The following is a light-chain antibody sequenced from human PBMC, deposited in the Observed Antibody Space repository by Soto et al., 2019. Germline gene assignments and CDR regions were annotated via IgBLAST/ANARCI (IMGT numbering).Light chain of an antibody. Sequence: QSVLTQPPSASGSPGQSVTFSCTGTSSDVGTYDYVSWYQQYPGKAPKLLIYGVTRRPSGVPDRFSGSKSGNTAALTVSGLQAEDEADYYCSSYAGSNNFVFGTGTKVTVL. CDR1: SSDVGTYDY. V-gene: IGLV2-8*01. CDR2: GVT. CDR3: SSYAGSNNFV. J-gene: IGLJ1*01.